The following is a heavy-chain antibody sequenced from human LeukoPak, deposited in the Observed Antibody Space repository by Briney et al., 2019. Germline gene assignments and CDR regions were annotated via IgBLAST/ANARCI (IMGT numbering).Heavy chain of an antibody. D-gene: IGHD3-22*01. J-gene: IGHJ3*02. CDR3: ARDPPYYYDSSGYFGAFDI. CDR2: ISYDGSNK. CDR1: GFTFSSYA. Sequence: PGRSLRLSCAASGFTFSSYAMHWVRQAPGKGLEWVAVISYDGSNKYYADSVKGRFTISRDNSKNTLYLQMNSLRAEDTAVYYRARDPPYYYDSSGYFGAFDIWGQGTMVTVSS. V-gene: IGHV3-30*04.